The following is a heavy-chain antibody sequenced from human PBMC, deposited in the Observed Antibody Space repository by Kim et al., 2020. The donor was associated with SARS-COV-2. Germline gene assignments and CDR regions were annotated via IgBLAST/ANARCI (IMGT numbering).Heavy chain of an antibody. J-gene: IGHJ5*02. CDR2: IYYSGST. V-gene: IGHV4-31*03. CDR1: GGSISSGGYY. CDR3: ARDSHRLRFLESDAGEFDP. D-gene: IGHD3-3*01. Sequence: SETLSLSCTVSGGSISSGGYYWSWIRQHPGKGLEWIGYIYYSGSTYYNPSLKSRVTISVDTSKNQFSLKLSSVTAADTAVYYCARDSHRLRFLESDAGEFDPWGQGTLVTVSS.